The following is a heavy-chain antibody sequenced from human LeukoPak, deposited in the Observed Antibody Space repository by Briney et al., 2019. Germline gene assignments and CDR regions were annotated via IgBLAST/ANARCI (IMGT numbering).Heavy chain of an antibody. CDR1: GYTFTSYD. J-gene: IGHJ6*02. V-gene: IGHV1-8*03. CDR2: MNPNSGNT. CDR3: ARVIGFCSGGSCYSAYYYYGMDV. Sequence: ASVKVSCKASGYTFTSYDINWVRQATGQGLEWMGWMNPNSGNTGYAQKFQGRVTITRDTSASTAYMELSSLRSEDTAVYYCARVIGFCSGGSCYSAYYYYGMDVWGQGTTVTVSS. D-gene: IGHD2-15*01.